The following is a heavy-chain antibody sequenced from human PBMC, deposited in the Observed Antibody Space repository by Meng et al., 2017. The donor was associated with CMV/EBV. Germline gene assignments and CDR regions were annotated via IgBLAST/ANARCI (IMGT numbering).Heavy chain of an antibody. CDR2: IYSGGST. CDR1: GFTVSSNY. CDR3: ARVTPCSSTSCEAFDI. J-gene: IGHJ3*02. D-gene: IGHD2-2*01. V-gene: IGHV3-53*01. Sequence: GGSLRLSCAASGFTVSSNYMSRVRQAPGKGLEWVSVIYSGGSTYYADSVKGRFTISRDNSKNTLYLQMNSLRAEDTAVYYCARVTPCSSTSCEAFDIWGQGTMVTVSS.